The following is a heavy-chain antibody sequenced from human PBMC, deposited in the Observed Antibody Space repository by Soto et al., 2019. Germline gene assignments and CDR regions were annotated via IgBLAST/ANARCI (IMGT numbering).Heavy chain of an antibody. CDR3: ARGRFRRTWFDP. V-gene: IGHV1-8*01. CDR2: MNPDSGNT. CDR1: GYTFTNYD. Sequence: QVQLVQSGAEVKKPGASVKVSCKASGYTFTNYDIHWVRQATGQGLERMGWMNPDSGNTGQSKQFQGRVTITRDTSISTAYLEMSSLRSEDTAVYYWARGRFRRTWFDPWGQGTLVTVSS. J-gene: IGHJ5*02. D-gene: IGHD3-16*01.